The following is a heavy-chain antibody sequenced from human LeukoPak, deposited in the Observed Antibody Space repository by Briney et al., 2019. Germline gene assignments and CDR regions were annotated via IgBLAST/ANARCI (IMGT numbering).Heavy chain of an antibody. V-gene: IGHV3-21*01. Sequence: GGSLRLSCAASGFTFSSYSMNWVRQAPGKGLEWVSSISSSSGYIYYADSVKGRFTISRDNAKNSLYLQMNSLRAEDTAVYYCASVDTAMGWGQGTLVTVSS. J-gene: IGHJ4*02. D-gene: IGHD5-18*01. CDR1: GFTFSSYS. CDR3: ASVDTAMG. CDR2: ISSSSGYI.